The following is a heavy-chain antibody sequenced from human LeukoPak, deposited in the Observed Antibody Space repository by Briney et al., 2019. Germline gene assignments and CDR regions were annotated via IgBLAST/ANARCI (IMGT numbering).Heavy chain of an antibody. V-gene: IGHV4-61*02. CDR3: ARGGVLLWFGEYPGFDY. Sequence: PSETLSLTCTVSGGSISSSRYYWSWIRQPAGKGLEWIGRIYTSGSTYYNPSLKSRVTISVDTSKNQFSLKLSSVTAADTAVYYCARGGVLLWFGEYPGFDYWGQGTLVTVSS. CDR2: IYTSGST. D-gene: IGHD3-10*01. J-gene: IGHJ4*02. CDR1: GGSISSSRYY.